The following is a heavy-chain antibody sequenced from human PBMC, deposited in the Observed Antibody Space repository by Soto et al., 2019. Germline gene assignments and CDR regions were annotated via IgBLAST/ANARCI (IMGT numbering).Heavy chain of an antibody. Sequence: QVQLVQSGAEVKKPGSSVKVSCKASGGTFSSYAISWVRQAPGQGLEWMGGIIPIFGTANYAQKFQGRVMITADKSTSTAYMELSSLRSEDTAVYYCARGGELRPNDAFDIWGQGTMVTVSS. CDR1: GGTFSSYA. J-gene: IGHJ3*02. D-gene: IGHD1-26*01. CDR3: ARGGELRPNDAFDI. V-gene: IGHV1-69*06. CDR2: IIPIFGTA.